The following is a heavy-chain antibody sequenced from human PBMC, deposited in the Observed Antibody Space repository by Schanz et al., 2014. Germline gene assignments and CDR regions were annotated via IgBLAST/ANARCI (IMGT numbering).Heavy chain of an antibody. D-gene: IGHD6-13*01. Sequence: QVQLVESGGGVVQPGRSLRLSCVASGFTFISYDIHWVRQAPGKGLEWVSSIVGGGGRTYYADSVKGRFTISRDNSKNTVNLQMNSLRAEDTAVYYCAKEKEEVAADGSFFDYWGQGSLVTVSS. CDR1: GFTFISYD. CDR2: IVGGGGRT. V-gene: IGHV3-NL1*01. CDR3: AKEKEEVAADGSFFDY. J-gene: IGHJ4*02.